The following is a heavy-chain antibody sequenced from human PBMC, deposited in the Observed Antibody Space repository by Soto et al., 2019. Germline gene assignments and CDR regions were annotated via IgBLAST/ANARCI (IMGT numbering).Heavy chain of an antibody. V-gene: IGHV1-69*13. CDR1: GGTFSSYA. CDR3: ARGHAGYCSSTSCYGFDP. Sequence: SVKVSCKASGGTFSSYAISWVRQAPGQGLEWMGGIIPIFGTANYAQKFQGRVTITADESTSTAYMVLSSLRSEDTAVYYCARGHAGYCSSTSCYGFDPWGQGTLVTVSS. D-gene: IGHD2-2*01. CDR2: IIPIFGTA. J-gene: IGHJ5*02.